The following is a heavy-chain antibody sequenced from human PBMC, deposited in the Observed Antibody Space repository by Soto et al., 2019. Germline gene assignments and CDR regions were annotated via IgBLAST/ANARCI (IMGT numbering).Heavy chain of an antibody. CDR3: GRGCGSAHCTYYFNL. D-gene: IGHD6-19*01. J-gene: IGHJ4*02. CDR2: IRQEGGET. Sequence: ELQLVESGGGLVQPGGSLGLSCAASGFSLSTYWMSWVRQAPGRGLEWVATIRQEGGETHYVDYVKGRFSISRDNAMNSLYLQVNSLTAEDTAIYYCGRGCGSAHCTYYFNLWGQGNQVTVSS. CDR1: GFSLSTYW. V-gene: IGHV3-7*01.